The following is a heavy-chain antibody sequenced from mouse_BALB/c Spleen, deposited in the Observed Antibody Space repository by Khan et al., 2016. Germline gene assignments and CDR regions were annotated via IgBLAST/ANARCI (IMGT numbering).Heavy chain of an antibody. CDR2: ISYDGSN. Sequence: VQLKESGPGLVKPSQSLSLTCSVSGYSITSGYYWNWIRPFPGNQLEWMGYISYDGSNNYNPSLKNRIFITRYTSKNQFFLMLNSHTTADTATYYCSRAWYFDYGGQGTTLTVSS. J-gene: IGHJ2*01. CDR1: GYSITSGYY. CDR3: SRAWYFDY. V-gene: IGHV3-6*01.